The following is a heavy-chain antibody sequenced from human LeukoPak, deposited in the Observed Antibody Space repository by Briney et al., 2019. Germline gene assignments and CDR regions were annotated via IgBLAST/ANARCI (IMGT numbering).Heavy chain of an antibody. CDR2: IKTDGSEK. V-gene: IGHV3-7*01. CDR3: ATYSSLNRREFQY. Sequence: GGSPRLSCAASGFTFTNYAMHWVRQAPGKGLQWVANIKTDGSEKYYVDSVKGRFTISRDNAKNSLYLQMNSLRAEDTAVYYCATYSSLNRREFQYWGQGTLLTVSS. J-gene: IGHJ1*01. D-gene: IGHD3-22*01. CDR1: GFTFTNYA.